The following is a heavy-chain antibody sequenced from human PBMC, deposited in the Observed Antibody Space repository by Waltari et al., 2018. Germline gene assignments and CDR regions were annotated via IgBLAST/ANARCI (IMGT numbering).Heavy chain of an antibody. CDR2: INHSGST. J-gene: IGHJ6*02. CDR1: GGSFSGYY. D-gene: IGHD2-15*01. V-gene: IGHV4-34*01. CDR3: ARAKVGYCSGGSCYGDYYYYYGMDV. Sequence: QVQLQQWGAGLLKPSETLSLTCAVYGGSFSGYYWSWIRQPPGKGLEWIGEINHSGSTNYIRSLKSRVTMSVDTSKNQFSLKLSSVTAADTAVYYWARAKVGYCSGGSCYGDYYYYYGMDVWGQGTTVTVSS.